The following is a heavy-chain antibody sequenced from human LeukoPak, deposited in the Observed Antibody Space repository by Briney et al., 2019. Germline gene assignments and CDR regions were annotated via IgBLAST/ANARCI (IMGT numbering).Heavy chain of an antibody. J-gene: IGHJ4*02. CDR3: ARANIWSGYYEADY. CDR1: GGSISSSGYY. CDR2: IYHSGST. Sequence: SETLSLTCTVSGGSISSSGYYWGWIRQPPGKGLEWIGSIYHSGSTYYNPSLKSRVTISVDTSKNQFSLKLISVTAADTAVYYCARANIWSGYYEADYWGQGTLVTVSS. V-gene: IGHV4-39*07. D-gene: IGHD3-3*01.